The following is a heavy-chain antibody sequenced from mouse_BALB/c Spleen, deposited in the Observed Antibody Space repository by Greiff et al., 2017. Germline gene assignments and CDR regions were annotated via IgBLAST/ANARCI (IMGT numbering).Heavy chain of an antibody. CDR2: ILPGSGST. V-gene: IGHV1-9*01. CDR1: GYTFSSYW. D-gene: IGHD1-1*01. J-gene: IGHJ4*01. Sequence: LVEPGASVKISCKATGYTFSSYWIEWVKQRPGHGLEWIGEILPGSGSTNYNEKFKGKATFTADTSSNTAYMQLSSLTSEDSAVYYCAREHYGSSHAMDYWGQGTSVTVSS. CDR3: AREHYGSSHAMDY.